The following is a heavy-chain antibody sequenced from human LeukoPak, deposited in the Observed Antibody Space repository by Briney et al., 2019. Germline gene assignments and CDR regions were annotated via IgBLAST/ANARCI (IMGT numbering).Heavy chain of an antibody. CDR1: GFSFSNAW. CDR3: TTCPPLLAGSDFGY. V-gene: IGHV3-15*01. Sequence: GGSLRLSCAASGFSFSNAWMSWVRQAPGKGLEWVGRIKSRTDGGTPDYAAPVKGRFTISRDDSKNTLYLQMNSLKTEDTAVYYCTTCPPLLAGSDFGYWGQGTLVTVSS. J-gene: IGHJ4*02. CDR2: IKSRTDGGTP. D-gene: IGHD3-10*01.